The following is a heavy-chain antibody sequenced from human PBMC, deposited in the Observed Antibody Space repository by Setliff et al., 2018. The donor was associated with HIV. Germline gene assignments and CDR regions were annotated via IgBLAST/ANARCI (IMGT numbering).Heavy chain of an antibody. Sequence: SETLSLTCSVSGASLIYYYWSWIRQPPGKGLEWIGFVDYSGDSNYNPSLQSRVTISRDPSKNQVSLTLTSATAADTALYYCARGPGGTVPKPLEAFDVWGQGALVTVSS. V-gene: IGHV4-59*01. D-gene: IGHD1-1*01. CDR2: VDYSGDS. J-gene: IGHJ3*01. CDR3: ARGPGGTVPKPLEAFDV. CDR1: GASLIYYY.